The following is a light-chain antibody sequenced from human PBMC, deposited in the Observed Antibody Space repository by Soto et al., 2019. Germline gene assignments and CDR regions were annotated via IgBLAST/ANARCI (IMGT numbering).Light chain of an antibody. CDR2: GAS. J-gene: IGKJ1*01. Sequence: DIVLTQSPGTLSLSPGQRATLSCRASQSISSSFLAWYQQKPGQAPRLLIYGASSRATGIPDRFSGSGSGTDFTLNISRLEPEDFAVYYCQQCGSSPETFGQGTKVEMK. CDR1: QSISSSF. CDR3: QQCGSSPET. V-gene: IGKV3-20*01.